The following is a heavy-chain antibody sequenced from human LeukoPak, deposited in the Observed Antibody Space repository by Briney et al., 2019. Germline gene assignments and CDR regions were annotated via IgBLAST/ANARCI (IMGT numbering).Heavy chain of an antibody. Sequence: ASVKVSCKASGYTFTGYYMHWVRQAPGQGLEWMGWINPNSGGTNYAQKFQGRVTMTRDTSISTAYMELSRLRSDDTAVYYCARDWAGTSCYTCKPYNWFDPWGQGTLVTVSS. CDR3: ARDWAGTSCYTCKPYNWFDP. CDR2: INPNSGGT. CDR1: GYTFTGYY. V-gene: IGHV1-2*02. J-gene: IGHJ5*02. D-gene: IGHD2-2*02.